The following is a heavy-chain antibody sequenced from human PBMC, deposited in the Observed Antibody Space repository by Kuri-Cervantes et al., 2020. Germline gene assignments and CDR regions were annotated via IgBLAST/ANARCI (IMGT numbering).Heavy chain of an antibody. D-gene: IGHD1-26*01. CDR2: IKEDGGDK. J-gene: IGHJ5*02. Sequence: GGSLRLSCGASGFTFSIYWMSWVRQAPGRGLEWVANIKEDGGDKNYVDSVKGRFTISRDNAKNSLFLQMNSLRAEDTAVYYCARDGRGSDSRFHWFDPWGQGTMVTVSS. CDR3: ARDGRGSDSRFHWFDP. CDR1: GFTFSIYW. V-gene: IGHV3-7*01.